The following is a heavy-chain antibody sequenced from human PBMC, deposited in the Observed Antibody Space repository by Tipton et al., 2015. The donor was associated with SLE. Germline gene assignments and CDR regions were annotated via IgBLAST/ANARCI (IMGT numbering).Heavy chain of an antibody. V-gene: IGHV4-34*01. J-gene: IGHJ2*01. CDR3: AMGGFDAYWYFDL. CDR1: GGSISSHY. CDR2: INHSGST. Sequence: TLSLTCTVSGGSISSHYWSWIRQPPGKGLEWIGEINHSGSTNYNPSLKSRVTISVDTSKNQFSLKLSSVTAADTAVYYCAMGGFDAYWYFDLWGRGTLVTVSS. D-gene: IGHD3-16*01.